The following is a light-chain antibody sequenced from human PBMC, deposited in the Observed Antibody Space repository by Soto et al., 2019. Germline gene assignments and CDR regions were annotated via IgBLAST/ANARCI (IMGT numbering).Light chain of an antibody. J-gene: IGLJ1*01. CDR3: KSYAGSNTYV. CDR1: KNDIGVYDF. V-gene: IGLV2-8*01. Sequence: QSALTQPPSASGSPRQSVTISCTGTKNDIGVYDFVSWYQHHPGKAPRLIIYEVVQRPSGVPDRFSGSKSDNTASLTVSGLQAADEADYFCKSYAGSNTYVFGSGTKVTVL. CDR2: EVV.